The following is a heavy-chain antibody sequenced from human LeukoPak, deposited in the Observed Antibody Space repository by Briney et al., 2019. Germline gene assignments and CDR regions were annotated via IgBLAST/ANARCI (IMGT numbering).Heavy chain of an antibody. J-gene: IGHJ5*02. CDR1: GFTFSSYA. D-gene: IGHD4-17*01. V-gene: IGHV3-30-3*01. Sequence: GGSLRLSCAASGFTFSSYAMHWVRQAPGKGLEWVAVISYDGSNKYYADSVKGRFTISRDNSKNTLYLQMNSLRAEDTAVYYCARDHQYGDYTDNWFDPWGQGTLVTVSS. CDR2: ISYDGSNK. CDR3: ARDHQYGDYTDNWFDP.